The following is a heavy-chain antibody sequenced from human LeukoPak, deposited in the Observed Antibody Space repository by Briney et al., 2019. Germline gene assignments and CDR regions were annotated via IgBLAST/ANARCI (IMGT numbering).Heavy chain of an antibody. CDR3: ARTTGQWLPQTYFDY. D-gene: IGHD6-19*01. V-gene: IGHV2-70*11. CDR2: IDWDDDK. CDR1: GFSLSTSGMC. Sequence: SGPTLVNPPQTLTLTCTFSGFSLSTSGMCVSWIRQPPGKALEWLARIDWDDDKYYSTSLQSRLTISKDTSKNQVVLTMTNMDPVDTATYYCARTTGQWLPQTYFDYWGQGTLVTVSS. J-gene: IGHJ4*02.